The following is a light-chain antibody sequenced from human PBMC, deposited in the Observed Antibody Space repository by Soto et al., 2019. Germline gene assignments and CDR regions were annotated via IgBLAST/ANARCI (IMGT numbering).Light chain of an antibody. CDR3: QTWGTGIGV. J-gene: IGLJ3*02. CDR1: SGHSSYA. CDR2: LNSDGSH. V-gene: IGLV4-69*01. Sequence: QSVLTQSPSASASLGASVKLTCTLSSGHSSYAIAWHQQQPEKGPRYLMKLNSDGSHSKGDGIPDRFSGSSSGPERYLTISSLQSEDEADYYCQTWGTGIGVFGGGTKLTVL.